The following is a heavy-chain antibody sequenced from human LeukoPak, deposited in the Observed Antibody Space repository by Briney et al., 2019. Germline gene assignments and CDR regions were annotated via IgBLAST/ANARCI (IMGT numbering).Heavy chain of an antibody. J-gene: IGHJ5*02. V-gene: IGHV3-30*03. CDR1: GFTFSSYG. D-gene: IGHD2-2*01. CDR3: ARDLGYCSSTNCYGDKWFDP. CDR2: ISNDGSNK. Sequence: GGSLRLSCAASGFTFSSYGIHWVRQAPGKGLEWVAVISNDGSNKYYADSVKGRFTISRDNSKNTLYLQMNSLRAEDTAVYYCARDLGYCSSTNCYGDKWFDPWGQGTLVTVSS.